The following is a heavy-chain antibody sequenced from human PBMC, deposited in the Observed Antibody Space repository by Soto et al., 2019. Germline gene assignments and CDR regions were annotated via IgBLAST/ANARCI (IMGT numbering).Heavy chain of an antibody. J-gene: IGHJ4*02. D-gene: IGHD2-15*01. Sequence: QLQLQESGPGLVKPSATLSLTCTVSGGSLSSSSYYWGWIRQPPGKGLEWIGSIYYSGSTYYNPSLKSRVTISEDTSKNQSSLALSSVTAADTAVYYCARLYCSGGSCYPYYFDYWGQGTLGTVSS. V-gene: IGHV4-39*01. CDR3: ARLYCSGGSCYPYYFDY. CDR1: GGSLSSSSYY. CDR2: IYYSGST.